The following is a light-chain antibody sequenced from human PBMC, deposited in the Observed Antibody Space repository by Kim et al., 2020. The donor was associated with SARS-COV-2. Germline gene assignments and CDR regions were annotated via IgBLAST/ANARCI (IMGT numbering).Light chain of an antibody. CDR1: SSDVGSYNL. CDR2: EVS. CDR3: CSYVGRRTDV. V-gene: IGLV2-23*02. Sequence: GQSITIYCTGSSSDVGSYNLVAWYQQDQGKVTKVLIAEVSKRPSAVSNRFAGPKCGNTATLTISGHHAEDEADYYCCSYVGRRTDVFGTGTKVTVL. J-gene: IGLJ1*01.